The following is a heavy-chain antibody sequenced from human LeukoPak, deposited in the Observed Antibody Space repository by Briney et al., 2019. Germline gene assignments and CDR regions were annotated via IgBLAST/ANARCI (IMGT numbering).Heavy chain of an antibody. CDR2: ISGSGGST. CDR3: AKLKWLTTGNFDY. CDR1: GFTFSSYA. V-gene: IGHV3-23*01. D-gene: IGHD5-12*01. J-gene: IGHJ4*02. Sequence: GGSLRLSCAASGFTFSSYAMSWDRQAPGKGLEWVSAISGSGGSTYYADSVKGRFTISRDNSKNTLYLQMNSLRAEDTAVYYCAKLKWLTTGNFDYWGQGTLVTVSS.